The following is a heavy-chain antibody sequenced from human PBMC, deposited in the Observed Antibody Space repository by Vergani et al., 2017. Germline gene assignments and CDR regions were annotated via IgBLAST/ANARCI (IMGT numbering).Heavy chain of an antibody. CDR3: ARETSWGYFDY. Sequence: QVQLVQSGAEVKKPGASVKVSCKASGYTFTGYYMHWVRQAPGQGLEWMGRIIPMFGIANYAQKFQGRLTITADKSTSTAYMELTSLRSEDTAVFYCARETSWGYFDYWGQGTLVTVSS. CDR1: GYTFTGYY. D-gene: IGHD3-16*01. J-gene: IGHJ4*02. V-gene: IGHV1-69*09. CDR2: IIPMFGIA.